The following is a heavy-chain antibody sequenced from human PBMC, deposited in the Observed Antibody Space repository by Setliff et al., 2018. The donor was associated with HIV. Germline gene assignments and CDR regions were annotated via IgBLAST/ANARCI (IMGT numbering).Heavy chain of an antibody. V-gene: IGHV1-46*01. CDR1: GYTFTSYY. CDR2: INPSGGST. CDR3: ARAGRSGSYNHYYYYYMDV. D-gene: IGHD1-26*01. J-gene: IGHJ6*03. Sequence: GASVKVSCKASGYTFTSYYMHWVRQAPGQGLEWMGIINPSGGSTNYAQKFQSRVTMTRDTSTSTVYMELSSLRSEDTAVYYCARAGRSGSYNHYYYYYMDVWGKGTTVTVSS.